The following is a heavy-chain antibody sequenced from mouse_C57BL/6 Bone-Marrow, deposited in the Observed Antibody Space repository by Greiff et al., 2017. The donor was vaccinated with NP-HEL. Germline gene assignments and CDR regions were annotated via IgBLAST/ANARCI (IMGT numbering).Heavy chain of an antibody. CDR3: ARDLLLRWFDY. J-gene: IGHJ2*01. Sequence: QVQLQQSGPELVKPGASVKISCKASGYAFSSSWMNWVKQRPGKGLEWIGRIYPGDGDTNYNGKFKGKATLTADKSSSTAYMQLSSLTSEDSAVYCCARDLLLRWFDYWGQGTTLTVSS. V-gene: IGHV1-82*01. CDR1: GYAFSSSW. CDR2: IYPGDGDT. D-gene: IGHD1-1*01.